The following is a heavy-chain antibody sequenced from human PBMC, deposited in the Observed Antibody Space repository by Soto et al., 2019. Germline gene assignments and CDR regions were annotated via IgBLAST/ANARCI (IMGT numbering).Heavy chain of an antibody. CDR2: ISYDGSNK. CDR1: GFTVSSYG. Sequence: QVQLVESGGGVVQPGRSLRLSCAASGFTVSSYGMHWVRQAPGKGLEWVAVISYDGSNKYYADSVKGRFTISRDNSKNTLYLQMNSLRAEDTAVYYCAKAYEYYFDYWGQGTLVTVSS. D-gene: IGHD3-3*01. V-gene: IGHV3-30*18. CDR3: AKAYEYYFDY. J-gene: IGHJ4*02.